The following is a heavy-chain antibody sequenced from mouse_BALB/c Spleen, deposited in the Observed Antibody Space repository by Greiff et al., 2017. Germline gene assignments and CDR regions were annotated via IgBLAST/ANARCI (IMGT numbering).Heavy chain of an antibody. D-gene: IGHD3-3*01. CDR1: GFTFSSFG. V-gene: IGHV5-17*02. CDR2: ISSGSSTI. CDR3: ARGDAWFAY. Sequence: EVQLVESGGGLVKPGGSLKLSCAASGFTFSSFGMHWVRQAPEKGLEWVAYISSGSSTIYYADTVKGRFTISRDNPKNTLFLQMTSLRSEDTAMYYCARGDAWFAYWGQGTLVTVSA. J-gene: IGHJ3*01.